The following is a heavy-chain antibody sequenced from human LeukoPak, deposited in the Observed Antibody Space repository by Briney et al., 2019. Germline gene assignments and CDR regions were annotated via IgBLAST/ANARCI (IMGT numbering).Heavy chain of an antibody. Sequence: SETLSLTRAVYGGSFSGYYWSWIRQPPGKGLEWIGEINHSGSTNYNPSLKSRVTISVDTSKNQFSLKLSSVTAADTAVYYCARGITMVRGVPTVFDYWGQGTLVTVSS. J-gene: IGHJ4*02. V-gene: IGHV4-34*01. CDR2: INHSGST. D-gene: IGHD3-10*01. CDR1: GGSFSGYY. CDR3: ARGITMVRGVPTVFDY.